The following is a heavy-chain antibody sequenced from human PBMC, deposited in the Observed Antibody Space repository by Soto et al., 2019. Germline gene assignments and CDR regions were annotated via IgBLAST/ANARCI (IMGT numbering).Heavy chain of an antibody. CDR1: GGTFSSYA. Sequence: SVKVSCKASGGTFSSYAISWVRQAPGQGLEWMGGIIPIFGTANYAQKSQGRVTITADESTSTAYMELSSLRSEDTAVYYCARAEPVVTAIPYFDYWGQGTLVTVSS. J-gene: IGHJ4*02. V-gene: IGHV1-69*13. D-gene: IGHD2-21*02. CDR2: IIPIFGTA. CDR3: ARAEPVVTAIPYFDY.